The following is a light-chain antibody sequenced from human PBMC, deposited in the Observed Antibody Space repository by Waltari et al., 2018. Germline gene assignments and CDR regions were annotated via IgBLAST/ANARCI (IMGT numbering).Light chain of an antibody. J-gene: IGKJ1*01. CDR1: QSVSTN. CDR2: AAS. Sequence: EIVMTQSPATLSVSPGERTTLSCRASQSVSTNLAWYQQKPGPAPRPLIYAASGRAAGFPARFSGRWSWIEFTPTHLRLQSEDFAIYYCQQYNNLPPWTFRQGTKGEIQ. V-gene: IGKV3-15*01. CDR3: QQYNNLPPWT.